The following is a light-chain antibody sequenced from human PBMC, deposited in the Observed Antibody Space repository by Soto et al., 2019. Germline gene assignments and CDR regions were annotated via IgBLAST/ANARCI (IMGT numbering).Light chain of an antibody. CDR1: SGHSSYA. V-gene: IGLV4-69*01. J-gene: IGLJ2*01. CDR3: QTWDTGILI. CDR2: LNSDGSH. Sequence: QPVLTQTPSASASLGASVKLTCTLSSGHSSYAIAWHQQLPEKGPRYLMRLNSDGSHLRGDGIPDRFSVSSSGTERYLTISSLQSEDEADYFCQTWDTGILIFGGGTKLTVL.